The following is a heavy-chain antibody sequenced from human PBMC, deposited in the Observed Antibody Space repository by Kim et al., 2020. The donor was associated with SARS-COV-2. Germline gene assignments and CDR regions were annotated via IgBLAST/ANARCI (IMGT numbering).Heavy chain of an antibody. D-gene: IGHD6-25*01. CDR3: ARGSASDTDY. CDR2: INPHSGGT. V-gene: IGHV1-2*06. J-gene: IGHJ4*02. CDR1: GYIFTAYY. Sequence: ASVKVSCKASGYIFTAYYMLWVRQAPGQGLEWMGRINPHSGGTNYAQKFQGRVIMTRDTSISTAYMELSGLRSDDTAIYFCARGSASDTDYWGQGTLVTVSS.